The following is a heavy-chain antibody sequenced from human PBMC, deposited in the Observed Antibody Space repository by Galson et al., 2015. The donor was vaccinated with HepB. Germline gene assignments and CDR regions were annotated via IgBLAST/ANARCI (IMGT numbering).Heavy chain of an antibody. Sequence: SLRLSCAASGFTFSNFWMCWVRQTPGKGLEWVGNIKQDGSETNYLDSVKGRFTISRDNAKNSIYLQMNSLRDDDTALYYCVRVGAFAAGRYYLDYWGQGTLVTVSA. CDR3: VRVGAFAAGRYYLDY. CDR1: GFTFSNFW. J-gene: IGHJ4*02. CDR2: IKQDGSET. V-gene: IGHV3-7*03. D-gene: IGHD3-3*02.